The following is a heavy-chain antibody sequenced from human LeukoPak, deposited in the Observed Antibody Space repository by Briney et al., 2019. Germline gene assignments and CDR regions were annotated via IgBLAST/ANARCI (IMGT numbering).Heavy chain of an antibody. D-gene: IGHD5-18*01. CDR2: IYYSGST. J-gene: IGHJ4*02. CDR3: ARLPGGGYSYGPDYYFDY. V-gene: IGHV4-39*01. Sequence: SETLSLTCTVSGGSITSNSYYWGWIRQPPGKGLEWIGSIYYSGSTYYNPSLKSRVTISVDTSKNQFSLKLSSVTAADTAVYYCARLPGGGYSYGPDYYFDYWGQGTLVTVSS. CDR1: GGSITSNSYY.